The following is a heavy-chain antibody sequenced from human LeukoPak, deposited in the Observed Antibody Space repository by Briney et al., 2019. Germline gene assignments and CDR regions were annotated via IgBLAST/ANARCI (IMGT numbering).Heavy chain of an antibody. CDR1: GGSFSGYY. D-gene: IGHD3-10*01. CDR2: INHSGST. CDR3: ARGSNYYGSGSYFGKNHDAFDI. J-gene: IGHJ3*02. Sequence: SETLSLTCAVYGGSFSGYYWSWIRQPPGKGLEWIGEINHSGSTNYNPSLKSRVTISVDTSKNQFSLKLSSVTAADTAVYYCARGSNYYGSGSYFGKNHDAFDIWGQGTMVTVSS. V-gene: IGHV4-34*01.